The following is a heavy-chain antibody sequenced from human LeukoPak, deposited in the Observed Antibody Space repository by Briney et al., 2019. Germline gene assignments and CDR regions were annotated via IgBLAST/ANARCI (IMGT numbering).Heavy chain of an antibody. CDR2: IIPIFGTA. D-gene: IGHD6-19*01. V-gene: IGHV1-69*05. J-gene: IGHJ5*02. CDR3: ARVSSGKSNWFDP. CDR1: GGTFSSYA. Sequence: ASVKVSCKASGGTFSSYAISWVRQAPGQGLEWMGRIIPIFGTANYAQKFQGRVTITTDESTSTAYMELSSLRSEDTAVYYCARVSSGKSNWFDPWGQGTLVTVSS.